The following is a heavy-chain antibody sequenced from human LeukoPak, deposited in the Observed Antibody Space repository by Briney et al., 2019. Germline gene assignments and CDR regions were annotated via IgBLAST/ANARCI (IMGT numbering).Heavy chain of an antibody. Sequence: GGSLRLSCAASGFIFSTYWMNWVRQAPGKGLEWVASINQDGGEEYYVDSVKGRFTISRDNAKNSLYVEMNSLRGEDTAVYYCANLVYDFWSGYSGRNWFDPWGQGTLVTVSS. D-gene: IGHD3-3*01. V-gene: IGHV3-7*01. CDR1: GFIFSTYW. CDR2: INQDGGEE. CDR3: ANLVYDFWSGYSGRNWFDP. J-gene: IGHJ5*02.